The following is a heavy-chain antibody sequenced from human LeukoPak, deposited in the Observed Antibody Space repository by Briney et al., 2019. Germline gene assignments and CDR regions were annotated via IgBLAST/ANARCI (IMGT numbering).Heavy chain of an antibody. J-gene: IGHJ4*02. CDR1: GFTFDVYA. CDR3: ATAPYDSIGIFDY. CDR2: ISWDGDST. Sequence: GGSLRLSCAASGFTFDVYAMHWVRQAPGKGLECVSLISWDGDSTYYSDSVKGRFTISRDNNKNSLYLQMNSLRTEDTALYYCATAPYDSIGIFDYWGQGTLVTVSS. D-gene: IGHD3-22*01. V-gene: IGHV3-43D*03.